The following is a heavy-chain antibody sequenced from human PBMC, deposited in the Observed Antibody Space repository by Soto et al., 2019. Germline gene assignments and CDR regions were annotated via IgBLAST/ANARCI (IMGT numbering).Heavy chain of an antibody. CDR3: VKGRWRYNTCYTVPLDF. CDR1: GFDFSAYA. J-gene: IGHJ4*02. V-gene: IGHV3-64D*08. CDR2: INDNGDDK. D-gene: IGHD2-2*02. Sequence: EVQLVESGGGLVQSGGSLRLSCSASGFDFSAYAMHWVRQAPEKRLEYISAINDNGDDKYYTQSVEGRFTISRDNSKNTLFLHMTSLRPEDTANYHCVKGRWRYNTCYTVPLDFWGQGTLVTVSS.